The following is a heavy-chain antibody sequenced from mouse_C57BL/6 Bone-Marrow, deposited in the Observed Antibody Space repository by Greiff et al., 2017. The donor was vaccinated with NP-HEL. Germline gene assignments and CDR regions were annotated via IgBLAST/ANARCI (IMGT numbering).Heavy chain of an antibody. V-gene: IGHV3-6*01. Sequence: EVQLVESGPGLVKPSQSLSLTCSVTGYSITSGYYWNWLRQLPGNKLEWMGYISYDGSNNYNPSLKNRISITRDTSKNQFFLKLNSVTTEDTATYYCARATGTRDYWGQGTTLTVSS. D-gene: IGHD4-1*01. J-gene: IGHJ2*01. CDR2: ISYDGSN. CDR1: GYSITSGYY. CDR3: ARATGTRDY.